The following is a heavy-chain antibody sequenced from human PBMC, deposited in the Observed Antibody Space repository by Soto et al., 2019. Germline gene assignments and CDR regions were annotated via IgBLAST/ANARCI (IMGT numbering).Heavy chain of an antibody. Sequence: QLQLQESGPGLVKPSETLSLTCTVSGGSISSSSYYWGWIRQPPGKGLEWIGSIYNSGSTYSNPSLKSRVTITVDPSKHQFSLKLSSVTAADTAVYYCARRPPLRYFDWSDAFDIWGQGTMVTVSS. CDR2: IYNSGST. CDR1: GGSISSSSYY. CDR3: ARRPPLRYFDWSDAFDI. V-gene: IGHV4-39*01. D-gene: IGHD3-9*01. J-gene: IGHJ3*02.